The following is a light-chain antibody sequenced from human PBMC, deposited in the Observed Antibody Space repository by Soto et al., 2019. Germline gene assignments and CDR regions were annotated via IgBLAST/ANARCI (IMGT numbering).Light chain of an antibody. CDR3: FSFTTDWTHV. CDR1: SSDIGAYNY. CDR2: EVS. V-gene: IGLV2-14*01. J-gene: IGLJ1*01. Sequence: QPVLTQPPSVSGSPGQSITISCTGSSSDIGAYNYVSWFQQYPGKAPKLIISEVSNRPSGVSNRFSGSKSGTAASLTISGLQTEDEADYFCFSFTTDWTHVFGTGTKVTVL.